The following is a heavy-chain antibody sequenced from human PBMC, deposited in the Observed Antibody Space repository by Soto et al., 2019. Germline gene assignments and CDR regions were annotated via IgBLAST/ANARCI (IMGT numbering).Heavy chain of an antibody. CDR3: ARDSTIFGPRRGGTKALYYYMDV. CDR2: IYSGGST. D-gene: IGHD3-3*01. J-gene: IGHJ6*03. Sequence: PGGSLRLSCAASGFTVSSNYMSWVRQAPGKGLEWVSVIYSGGSTYYADSVKGRFTISRDNSKNTLYLQMNSLRAEDTAVYYCARDSTIFGPRRGGTKALYYYMDVWGKGTTVTVSS. CDR1: GFTVSSNY. V-gene: IGHV3-66*01.